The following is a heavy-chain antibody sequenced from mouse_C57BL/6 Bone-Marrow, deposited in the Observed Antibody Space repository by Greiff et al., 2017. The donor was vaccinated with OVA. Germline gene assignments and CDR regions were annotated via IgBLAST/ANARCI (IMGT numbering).Heavy chain of an antibody. D-gene: IGHD1-1*01. CDR1: GYTFTSYW. CDR3: AISYYYGSPMDY. V-gene: IGHV1-52*01. CDR2: IDPSDSET. J-gene: IGHJ4*01. Sequence: QVQLQQPGAELVRPGSSVKLSCKASGYTFTSYWMHWVKQRPIQGLEWIGNIDPSDSETHYNQKFKDKATLTVDKSSSTAYMQLSSLTSEDSAVYYCAISYYYGSPMDYWGQGTSVTVSS.